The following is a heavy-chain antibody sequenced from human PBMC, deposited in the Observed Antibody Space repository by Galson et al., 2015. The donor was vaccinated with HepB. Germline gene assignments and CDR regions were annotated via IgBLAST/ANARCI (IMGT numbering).Heavy chain of an antibody. CDR3: ARNGYCSSTSCYTNYYYYMDV. J-gene: IGHJ6*03. D-gene: IGHD2-2*02. V-gene: IGHV3-33*01. CDR2: IWCDGSNK. Sequence: PLRHAGPEYAVADHVHIMHCVAEAQGKDLEAVAVIWCDGSNKYYADSVKGRFTISRDNSRNTLYLQMNSLRAEDTAVYYCARNGYCSSTSCYTNYYYYMDVWGKGTTVTVSS. CDR1: AVADHVHI.